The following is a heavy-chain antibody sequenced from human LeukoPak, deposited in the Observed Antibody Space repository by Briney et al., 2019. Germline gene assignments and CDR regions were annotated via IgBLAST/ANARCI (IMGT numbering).Heavy chain of an antibody. J-gene: IGHJ4*02. V-gene: IGHV3-23*01. CDR1: GITFSSYG. Sequence: GGTLRLSCAASGITFSSYGMSWVRQAPGKGLEWVSSISSTGGTTYYADSVKGRFTISRDNSKNTLYLQMNSLRAEDTAVYYCAKSGLNRFDYWGQGTLVTVSS. D-gene: IGHD2-15*01. CDR3: AKSGLNRFDY. CDR2: ISSTGGTT.